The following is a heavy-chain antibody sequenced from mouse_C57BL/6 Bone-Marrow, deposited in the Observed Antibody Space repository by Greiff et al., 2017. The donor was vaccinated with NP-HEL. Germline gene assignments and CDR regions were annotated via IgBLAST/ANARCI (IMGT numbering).Heavy chain of an antibody. J-gene: IGHJ3*01. V-gene: IGHV1-55*01. CDR1: GYTFTSYW. Sequence: VQLQQPGAELVKPGASVKMSCKASGYTFTSYWITWVKQRPGQGLEWIGVINPGSGSTTYNEKFKGKATLPVDQSSSTASMQLGSLTSEDYAVDYCARLGRGAWFAYWGQGTLVTVSA. D-gene: IGHD3-3*01. CDR2: INPGSGST. CDR3: ARLGRGAWFAY.